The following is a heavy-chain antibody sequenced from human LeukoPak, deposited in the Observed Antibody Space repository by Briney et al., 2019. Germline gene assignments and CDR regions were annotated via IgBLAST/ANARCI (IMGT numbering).Heavy chain of an antibody. J-gene: IGHJ4*02. D-gene: IGHD3-22*01. CDR2: IYHSAST. CDR3: ARVGNDYDSSGLWDPFDY. CDR1: GGSISSSNW. Sequence: SETLSLTCGVSGGSISSSNWWSWVRQPPGKGLEWIGEIYHSASTNYNPSLKSRVTISVDKSKNQFSLKLRSVTAADTAVNYCARVGNDYDSSGLWDPFDYWGQGTLVTVSS. V-gene: IGHV4-4*02.